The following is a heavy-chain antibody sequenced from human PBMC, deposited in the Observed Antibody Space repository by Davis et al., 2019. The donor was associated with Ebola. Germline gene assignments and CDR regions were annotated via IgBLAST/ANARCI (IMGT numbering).Heavy chain of an antibody. CDR1: GFTFSSYA. Sequence: PGGPLRLSCAASGFTFSSYAMHWVRQAPGKGLEWVAVISYDGSNKYYADSVKGRFTISRDNSKNTLYLQMNSLKAEDTAVYYCARDTPINDFWSGYYDYWGQGTLVTVSS. D-gene: IGHD3-3*01. CDR3: ARDTPINDFWSGYYDY. CDR2: ISYDGSNK. J-gene: IGHJ4*02. V-gene: IGHV3-30-3*01.